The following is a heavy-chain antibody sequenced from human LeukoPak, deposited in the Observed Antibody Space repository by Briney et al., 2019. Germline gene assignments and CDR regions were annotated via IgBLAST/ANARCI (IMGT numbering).Heavy chain of an antibody. J-gene: IGHJ4*02. CDR3: ARHDYNHYPLAAHTQFDY. D-gene: IGHD2-15*01. CDR2: IHNSGST. Sequence: SETLSLTCTVSGYSIISGYYWGWIRQSPGKGLEWIGSIHNSGSTNYNPSLKSRVTISVDTSKNQFSLKLSSVTAADTAVYYCARHDYNHYPLAAHTQFDYWGQGTLVTVSS. V-gene: IGHV4-38-2*02. CDR1: GYSIISGYY.